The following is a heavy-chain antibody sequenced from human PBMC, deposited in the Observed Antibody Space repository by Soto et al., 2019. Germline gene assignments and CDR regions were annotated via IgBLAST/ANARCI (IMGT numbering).Heavy chain of an antibody. CDR2: IYYSGST. D-gene: IGHD1-7*01. J-gene: IGHJ6*02. CDR1: GGSISSGGYY. CDR3: ARGGWNYVYYYGMDV. Sequence: SETLSLTCTVSGGSISSGGYYWSWIRQHPGKGMEWIGYIYYSGSTYYNPSLKSRVTISVDTSKNQFSLKLSSVTAAVTAVYYCARGGWNYVYYYGMDVWGQGTTVTVSS. V-gene: IGHV4-31*03.